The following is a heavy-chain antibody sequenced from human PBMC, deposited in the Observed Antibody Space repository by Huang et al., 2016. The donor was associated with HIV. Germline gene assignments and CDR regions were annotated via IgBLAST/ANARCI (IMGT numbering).Heavy chain of an antibody. D-gene: IGHD1-26*01. CDR1: GFSFSTYG. Sequence: VQLVESGGGVVQPGRSLRLAFAASGFSFSTYGLHWVLQAPGKGLEWVAVISYDGSNKYYAHSVKGRFTISRDTSENKVYLQMNSLRHEDTAVYYCAKDGADEEWDIDYWGQGTLVTVSS. CDR3: AKDGADEEWDIDY. V-gene: IGHV3-30*18. CDR2: ISYDGSNK. J-gene: IGHJ4*02.